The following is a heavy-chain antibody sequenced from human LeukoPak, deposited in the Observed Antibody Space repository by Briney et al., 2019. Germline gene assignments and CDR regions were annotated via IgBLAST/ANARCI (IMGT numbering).Heavy chain of an antibody. V-gene: IGHV3-21*01. CDR2: ISSSSSCI. CDR3: ARDFYGGSEFDY. J-gene: IGHJ4*02. CDR1: GFTFSSYS. D-gene: IGHD4-23*01. Sequence: PGGSLRLSRAASGFTFSSYSMNWVRQAPGKGLECVSSISSSSSCIYYADSVKGRFTISRDNAKNSLYLQMNSLRAEDTAVYYCARDFYGGSEFDYWGQGTLVTVSS.